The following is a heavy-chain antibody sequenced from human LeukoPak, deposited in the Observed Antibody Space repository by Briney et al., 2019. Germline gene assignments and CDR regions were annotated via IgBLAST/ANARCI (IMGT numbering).Heavy chain of an antibody. D-gene: IGHD3-22*01. CDR2: FYNSGST. J-gene: IGHJ4*02. CDR1: GDAISNSY. V-gene: IGHV4-4*08. Sequence: SETLSLTCTVSGDAISNSYWSWIRKPPGKGLEWIGYFYNSGSTNYNPSLKSRVTISADASKNQFSLELTSLTAADTAVYYCARRISGYQYYFDYWGQGTLVTVSS. CDR3: ARRISGYQYYFDY.